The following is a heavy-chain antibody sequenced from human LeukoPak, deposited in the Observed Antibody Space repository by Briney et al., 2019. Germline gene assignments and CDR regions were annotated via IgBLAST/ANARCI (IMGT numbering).Heavy chain of an antibody. CDR1: GFTFSSYS. Sequence: PGGSLRLSCAASGFTFSSYSMNWVRQAPGKGLEWVSSISSSSSYIYYADSVKGRFTISRDNAKNSLYLQMNSLRAEDTAVYYCARISITMVRGVITGAPLDYYYMDVWGKGTTVTVSS. CDR3: ARISITMVRGVITGAPLDYYYMDV. CDR2: ISSSSSYI. J-gene: IGHJ6*03. D-gene: IGHD3-10*01. V-gene: IGHV3-21*01.